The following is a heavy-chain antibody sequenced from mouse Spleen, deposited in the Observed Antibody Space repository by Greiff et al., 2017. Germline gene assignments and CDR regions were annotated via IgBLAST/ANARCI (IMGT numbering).Heavy chain of an antibody. Sequence: QVQLKQPGAELVRPGSSVKLSCKASGYTFTSYWMHWVKQRPIQGLEWIGNIDPSDSETHYNQKFKDKATLTVDKSSSTAYMQLSSLTSEDSAVYYCARGDYYGSSSGWGQGTLVTVSA. J-gene: IGHJ3*01. CDR3: ARGDYYGSSSG. V-gene: IGHV1-52*01. CDR2: IDPSDSET. CDR1: GYTFTSYW. D-gene: IGHD1-1*01.